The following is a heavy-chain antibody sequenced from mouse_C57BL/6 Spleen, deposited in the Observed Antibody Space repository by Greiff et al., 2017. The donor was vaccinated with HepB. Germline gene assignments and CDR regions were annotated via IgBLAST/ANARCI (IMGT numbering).Heavy chain of an antibody. V-gene: IGHV5-17*01. D-gene: IGHD2-3*01. CDR1: GFTFSDYG. CDR2: ISSGSSTI. Sequence: EVKLVESGGGLVKPGGSLKLSCAASGFTFSDYGMHWVRQAPEKGLEWVAYISSGSSTIYYADTVKGRFTISRDNAKNTLFLQMTSLRSEDTAMYYCARNDGYYEKGAMDYWVQGTSVTVSS. CDR3: ARNDGYYEKGAMDY. J-gene: IGHJ4*01.